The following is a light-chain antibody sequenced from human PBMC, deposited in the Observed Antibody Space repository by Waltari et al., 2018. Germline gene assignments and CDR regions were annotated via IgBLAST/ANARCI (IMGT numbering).Light chain of an antibody. CDR2: GVS. Sequence: QSALTQPASVSGSPGQSFTISCTGTSSDVGISNSSSWYQPRPGKAPKLIIYGVSKRPSGVSNRFSGSKSGNTASLTISGLRTEDEADYYCCSYAGGSAFVFGTGTKITVL. CDR1: SSDVGISNS. J-gene: IGLJ1*01. CDR3: CSYAGGSAFV. V-gene: IGLV2-23*02.